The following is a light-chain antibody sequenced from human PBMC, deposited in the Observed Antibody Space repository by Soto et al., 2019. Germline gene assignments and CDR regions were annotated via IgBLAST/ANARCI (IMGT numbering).Light chain of an antibody. CDR2: GNS. J-gene: IGLJ3*02. CDR1: SSNIGAGYD. V-gene: IGLV1-40*01. CDR3: QSYDISLSGWV. Sequence: VLTQPPSVSGAPGQRVTISCTGSSSNIGAGYDVHWYQQLPGTAPKLLIYGNSNRPSGVPDRFSGSKSGTSASLAITGLQAEDEADYYCQSYDISLSGWVFGGGTKLTVL.